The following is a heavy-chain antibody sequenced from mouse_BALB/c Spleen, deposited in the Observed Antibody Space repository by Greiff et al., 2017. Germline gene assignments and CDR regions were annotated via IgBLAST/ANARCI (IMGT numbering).Heavy chain of an antibody. J-gene: IGHJ4*01. CDR1: GYTFTSYT. CDR2: INPSTGYT. D-gene: IGHD2-1*01. CDR3: ARGYYGNYDAMDY. Sequence: VQLVESGAELARPGASVKMSCKASGYTFTSYTMHWVKQRPGQGLEWIGYINPSTGYTEYNQKFKDKATLTADKSSSTAYMQLSSLTSEDSAVYYCARGYYGNYDAMDYWGQGTSVTVSS. V-gene: IGHV1-4*01.